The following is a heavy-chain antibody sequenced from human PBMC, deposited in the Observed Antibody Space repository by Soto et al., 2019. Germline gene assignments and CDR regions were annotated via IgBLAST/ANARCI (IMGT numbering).Heavy chain of an antibody. Sequence: SVKVSCKASGGTFSSYAISWVRQAPGQGLEWMGGIIPIFGTANYAKKFQGRVTITADESTSKAYMELSSLRSEDTAVYYCAQSVVVPAAYYGMDVWGQGTTVTVSS. V-gene: IGHV1-69*13. D-gene: IGHD2-2*01. J-gene: IGHJ6*02. CDR3: AQSVVVPAAYYGMDV. CDR2: IIPIFGTA. CDR1: GGTFSSYA.